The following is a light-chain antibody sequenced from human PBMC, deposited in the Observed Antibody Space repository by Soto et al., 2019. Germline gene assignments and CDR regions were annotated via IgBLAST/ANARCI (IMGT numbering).Light chain of an antibody. Sequence: QSALTQPRSVSGSPGQSVTISCSGTSSDVGGYDYVSWYQQHPGKAPKLIIYDVIKRPSGVPDRFSGSKSGNTASLTISGLQTDDEADYYCCSYAGGHTSIFGGGTQLTVL. CDR2: DVI. J-gene: IGLJ2*01. V-gene: IGLV2-11*01. CDR1: SSDVGGYDY. CDR3: CSYAGGHTSI.